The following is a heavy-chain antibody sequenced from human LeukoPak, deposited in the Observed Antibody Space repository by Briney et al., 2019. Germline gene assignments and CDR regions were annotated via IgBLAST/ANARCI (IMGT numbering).Heavy chain of an antibody. J-gene: IGHJ4*02. CDR2: IKSKTDGGTT. V-gene: IGHV3-15*01. D-gene: IGHD3-10*01. CDR3: TTGPLWFGELLHY. CDR1: GFTFSNAW. Sequence: GGSLRLSCAASGFTFSNAWMSWVRQAPGKGLEWVGRIKSKTDGGTTDYAAPVKGRFTISRDDSKNTLCLQMNSLKTEDTAVYYCTTGPLWFGELLHYWGQGTLVTVSS.